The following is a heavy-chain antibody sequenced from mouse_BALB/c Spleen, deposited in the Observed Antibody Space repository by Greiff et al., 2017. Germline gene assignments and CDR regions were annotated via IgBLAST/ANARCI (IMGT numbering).Heavy chain of an antibody. CDR3: ARVYYDYDGDAMDY. CDR1: GYSITSDYA. D-gene: IGHD2-4*01. J-gene: IGHJ4*01. Sequence: VQLQQSGPGLVKPSQSLSLTCTVTGYSITSDYAWNWIRQFPGNKLEWMGYISYSGSTSYNPSLKSRISITRDTSKNQFFLQLNSVTTEDTATYYCARVYYDYDGDAMDYWGQGTSVTVSS. V-gene: IGHV3-2*02. CDR2: ISYSGST.